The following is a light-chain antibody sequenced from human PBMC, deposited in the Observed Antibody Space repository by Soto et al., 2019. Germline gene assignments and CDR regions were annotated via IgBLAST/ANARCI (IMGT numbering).Light chain of an antibody. CDR2: GNS. V-gene: IGLV1-40*01. CDR1: SSNIGAGYD. J-gene: IGLJ3*02. CDR3: QSYDTSLSGWV. Sequence: QAVVTQPPSVSGAPGQRVTISCTGSSSNIGAGYDVHWYQQLPGTAPKVLIYGNSNRPSGVPDRISGSKSGTSASLAITGLQAEDEADYYCQSYDTSLSGWVFGGGTKLTVL.